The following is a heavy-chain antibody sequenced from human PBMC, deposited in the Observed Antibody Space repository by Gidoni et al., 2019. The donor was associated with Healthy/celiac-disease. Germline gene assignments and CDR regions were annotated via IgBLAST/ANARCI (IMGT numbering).Heavy chain of an antibody. CDR1: GFSLSTSGVG. CDR3: AHRELSSSSKWFDP. V-gene: IGHV2-5*01. Sequence: QITLKESGPTLVKPTQTLTLTCTFSGFSLSTSGVGVGWIRQPPGKALEWLALIYWNDDKRYSPSLKSRLTITKDTSKNQVVLTMTNMDPVDTATYYCAHRELSSSSKWFDPWGQGTLVTVSS. D-gene: IGHD6-6*01. CDR2: IYWNDDK. J-gene: IGHJ5*02.